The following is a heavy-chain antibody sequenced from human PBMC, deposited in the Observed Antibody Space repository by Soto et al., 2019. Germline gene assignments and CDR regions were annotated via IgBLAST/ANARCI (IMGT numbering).Heavy chain of an antibody. J-gene: IGHJ4*02. CDR2: IWYDGSNK. D-gene: IGHD6-19*01. CDR3: AREGPAYSSGWTPPNY. CDR1: GFTFSSYG. V-gene: IGHV3-33*01. Sequence: QVQLVESGGGVVQPGRSLRLSCAASGFTFSSYGMHWVRQAPGKGLEWVAVIWYDGSNKYYADSVKGRFTISRDNSKNTLSLQMNSLRAEDTAVYYCAREGPAYSSGWTPPNYWGQGTLVTVSS.